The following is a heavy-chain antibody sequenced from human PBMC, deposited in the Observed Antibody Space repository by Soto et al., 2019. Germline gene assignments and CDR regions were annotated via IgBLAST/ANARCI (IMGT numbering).Heavy chain of an antibody. Sequence: PGESLKISCQASGYSFPIYWIAWVRQMPGKGLEWMGIIYPGDSDTRYSPSFQGQVTISVDKSISTAYLQWSSPKGSDTAIYYCARQDGSGIYYFDSWGQGTLVNVSS. V-gene: IGHV5-51*01. CDR2: IYPGDSDT. CDR1: GYSFPIYW. J-gene: IGHJ4*02. CDR3: ARQDGSGIYYFDS. D-gene: IGHD3-10*01.